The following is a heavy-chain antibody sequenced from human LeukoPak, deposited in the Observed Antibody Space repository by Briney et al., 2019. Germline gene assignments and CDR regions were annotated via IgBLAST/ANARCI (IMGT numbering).Heavy chain of an antibody. V-gene: IGHV4-59*01. CDR1: GGSISSYY. CDR2: IYYSGST. Sequence: SETLSLTCTVSGGSISSYYWSWIRQPPGKGLGWIGYIYYSGSTNYNPSLKSRVIISVDTSKHQSSLKLSSVTAADTAVYYWASLGYCSSSSCLALDYWGQGTLVTVSS. D-gene: IGHD2-2*01. CDR3: ASLGYCSSSSCLALDY. J-gene: IGHJ4*02.